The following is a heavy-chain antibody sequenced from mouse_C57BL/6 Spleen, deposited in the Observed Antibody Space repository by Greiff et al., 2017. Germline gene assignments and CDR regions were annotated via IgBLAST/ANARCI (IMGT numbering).Heavy chain of an antibody. CDR1: GYTFTSYW. CDR3: ARYLETYYAMDY. CDR2: IYPGSGST. V-gene: IGHV1-55*01. Sequence: QVQLQQSGAELVKPGASVKMSCKASGYTFTSYWITWVKQRPGQGLEWIGDIYPGSGSTNYNEKFKSKATLTVDTSSSTAYMQLSSLTSEDSAVYYCARYLETYYAMDYWGQGTSVTVSS. J-gene: IGHJ4*01.